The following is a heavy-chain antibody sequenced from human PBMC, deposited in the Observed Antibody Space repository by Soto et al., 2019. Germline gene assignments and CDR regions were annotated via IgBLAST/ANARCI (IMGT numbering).Heavy chain of an antibody. Sequence: QVQLVESGGGVVQPGRSLRLSCAVSGFTVSTYGMHWVRQAPGKGLEWVAVISRAGVTKYYADSVKGRFTISRDNSRNTLFLKMNSLRGDDMAVYYCPGEVASGYWGQGTLVTVSS. V-gene: IGHV3-30*03. CDR2: ISRAGVTK. D-gene: IGHD2-21*01. J-gene: IGHJ4*02. CDR3: PGEVASGY. CDR1: GFTVSTYG.